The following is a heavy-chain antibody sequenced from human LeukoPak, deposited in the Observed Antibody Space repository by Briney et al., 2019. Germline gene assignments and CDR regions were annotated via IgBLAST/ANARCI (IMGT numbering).Heavy chain of an antibody. CDR1: GFTFSSYS. D-gene: IGHD2-2*01. J-gene: IGHJ5*02. V-gene: IGHV3-21*04. CDR3: AKETEDGYCSSTSCYLYNWFDP. CDR2: ISSSSSYI. Sequence: GSLRLSCAASGFTFSSYSMNWVRQAPGKGLEWVSSISSSSSYIYYADSVKGRFTISRDNSKNTLYLQMNSLRAEDTAVYYCAKETEDGYCSSTSCYLYNWFDPWGQGTLVTVSS.